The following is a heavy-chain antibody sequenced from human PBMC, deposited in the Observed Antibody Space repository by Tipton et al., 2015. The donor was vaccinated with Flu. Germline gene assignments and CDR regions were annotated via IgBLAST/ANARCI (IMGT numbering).Heavy chain of an antibody. V-gene: IGHV4-59*01. J-gene: IGHJ4*02. CDR3: ARVCDYCDKGGFDY. CDR2: IYYSGST. CDR1: GGSISSYY. Sequence: TLSLTCTVSGGSISSYYWSWIRQPPGKGLEWIGYIYYSGSTNYNPSLKSRVTISVDTSKNQFSLKLSPVTAADTAVYYCARVCDYCDKGGFDYWGQGTLVTVSS. D-gene: IGHD4-17*01.